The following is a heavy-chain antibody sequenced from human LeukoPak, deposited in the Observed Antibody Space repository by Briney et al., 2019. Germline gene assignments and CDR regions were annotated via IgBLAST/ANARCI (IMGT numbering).Heavy chain of an antibody. CDR3: AKDLEDFWSGPYDAFDI. J-gene: IGHJ3*02. D-gene: IGHD3-3*01. CDR1: GFTFSSYA. CDR2: ISGSGGST. V-gene: IGHV3-23*01. Sequence: GGSLRLSCAASGFTFSSYAMSWVRQAPGKGLEWVSAISGSGGSTYYADSVKGRFTISRDNSKNTLYLQMNSLRAEDTAVYYCAKDLEDFWSGPYDAFDIWGQGTMVTVSS.